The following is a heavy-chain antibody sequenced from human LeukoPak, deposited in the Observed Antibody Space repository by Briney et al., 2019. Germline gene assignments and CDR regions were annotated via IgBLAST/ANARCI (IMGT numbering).Heavy chain of an antibody. V-gene: IGHV3-30*02. J-gene: IGHJ6*03. D-gene: IGHD2-15*01. CDR3: AKDGAIAVSTKVYYYYYYRDV. CDR1: GFTFSSYG. CDR2: IRYDGSNK. Sequence: HPGGSLRLSCAASGFTFSSYGMHWVRQAPGKGLEWVAFIRYDGSNKYYADSVKGRFTISRDNSKNTLYLQMNSLRAEDTAVYYCAKDGAIAVSTKVYYYYYYRDVWGKGTTVTVSS.